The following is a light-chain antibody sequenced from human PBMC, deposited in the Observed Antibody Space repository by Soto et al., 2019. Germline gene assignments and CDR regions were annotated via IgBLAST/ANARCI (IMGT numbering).Light chain of an antibody. V-gene: IGKV1-9*01. Sequence: DIQMTQSPSSLSASVGDRVTITRRASQGISSYLAWYQQTPGKAPKLLISGASALQSGVPSRFRGSGSGTDCTLTISRLQPEDFETYYCQQLSSPPLTFGGGTKV. CDR2: GAS. CDR1: QGISSY. CDR3: QQLSSPPLT. J-gene: IGKJ4*01.